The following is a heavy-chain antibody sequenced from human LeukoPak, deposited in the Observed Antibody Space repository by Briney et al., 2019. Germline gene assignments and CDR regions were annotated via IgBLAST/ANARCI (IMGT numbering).Heavy chain of an antibody. CDR2: ISGSGGST. CDR1: GFTFSSYA. J-gene: IGHJ4*02. CDR3: AKDQTRGGIAAAGTRLLDY. Sequence: GGSLRLSCAASGFTFSSYAMSWVRQAPGKGLEWVSAISGSGGSTYYADSVKGRFTISRDNSKNTLYLQMNSLRAEDTAVYYCAKDQTRGGIAAAGTRLLDYWGQGTLVTVSS. D-gene: IGHD6-13*01. V-gene: IGHV3-23*01.